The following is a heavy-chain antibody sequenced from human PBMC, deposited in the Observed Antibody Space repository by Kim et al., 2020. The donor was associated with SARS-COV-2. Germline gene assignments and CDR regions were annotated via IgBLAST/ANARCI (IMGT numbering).Heavy chain of an antibody. J-gene: IGHJ3*02. Sequence: SETLSLTCTASGGSISSYYWSWIRQPPGKGLEWIWYIYYSGSTNYNPSLKSRVTISVDTSKNQFSLKLSTVTAADTAVYYCARDHEYSGPDAFDIWGQGTMVTVSS. CDR1: GGSISSYY. CDR3: ARDHEYSGPDAFDI. D-gene: IGHD5-12*01. V-gene: IGHV4-59*01. CDR2: IYYSGST.